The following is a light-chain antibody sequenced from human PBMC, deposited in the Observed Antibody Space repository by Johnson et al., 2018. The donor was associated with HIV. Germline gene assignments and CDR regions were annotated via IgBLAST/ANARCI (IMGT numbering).Light chain of an antibody. CDR1: SSNIGNNY. V-gene: IGLV1-51*02. CDR3: GTWDISLSVGYV. J-gene: IGLJ1*01. Sequence: TQPPSVSAAPGQKVTISCSGSSSNIGNNYVSWYQQLPGTAPKLLICETNKRPSGIPDRFSGSKSGTSATLGITGLQTGDEADYYCGTWDISLSVGYVFGTGTKVTVL. CDR2: ETN.